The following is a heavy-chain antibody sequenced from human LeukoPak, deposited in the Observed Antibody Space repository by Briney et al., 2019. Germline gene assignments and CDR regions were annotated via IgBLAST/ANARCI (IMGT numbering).Heavy chain of an antibody. CDR2: IYYSGST. J-gene: IGHJ4*02. D-gene: IGHD5-18*01. V-gene: IGHV4-30-4*08. CDR3: ARGHVDTATAIVLHY. Sequence: SETLSLTCTVSGGSISSSSYYWGWIRQPPGKGLEWIGYIYYSGSTYYNPSLKSRVTISVDTSKNQFSLKLSSVTVADTAVYYCARGHVDTATAIVLHYWGQGTLVTVSS. CDR1: GGSISSSSYY.